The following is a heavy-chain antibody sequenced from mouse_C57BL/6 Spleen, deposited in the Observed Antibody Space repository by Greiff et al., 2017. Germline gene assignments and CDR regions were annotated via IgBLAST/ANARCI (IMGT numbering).Heavy chain of an antibody. CDR1: GYAFTSYW. J-gene: IGHJ4*01. Sequence: QVQLQQSGAELVKPGASVKISCKASGYAFTSYWINWVKQRPGQGLEWIGQIYPGDGDTNYNGKFKGKATLTADKSSSTAYMQLSSLASEDSAVYFCAYDYAYAMDYWGQGTSVTVSS. V-gene: IGHV1-80*01. CDR3: AYDYAYAMDY. CDR2: IYPGDGDT. D-gene: IGHD2-4*01.